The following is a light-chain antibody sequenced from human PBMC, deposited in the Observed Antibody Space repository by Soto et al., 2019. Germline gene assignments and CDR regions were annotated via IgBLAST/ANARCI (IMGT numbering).Light chain of an antibody. CDR1: QNIRSS. Sequence: RVMTKATASLSVAAGERTTLSCRASQNIRSSLAWYQQRPGQAPRLLIYDASTRATGIPPRFSGGGSGTEFTVTISSLQSEDFAIYYCQQYDIWPPYTFGQVTKADIK. CDR3: QQYDIWPPYT. J-gene: IGKJ2*01. V-gene: IGKV3-15*01. CDR2: DAS.